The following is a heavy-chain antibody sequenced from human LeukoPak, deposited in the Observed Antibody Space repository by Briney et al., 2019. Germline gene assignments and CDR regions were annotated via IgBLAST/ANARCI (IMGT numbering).Heavy chain of an antibody. J-gene: IGHJ4*02. Sequence: GASVKVSCKASGYTFTGYYMHWVRQAPGQGLEWMGWINPNSGGTNYAQKFQGRVTMTRDTSISTAYMELSRLRSDDTAVYYCAREGYYYDSSGYYYVDYWGQGTLVTVSS. CDR2: INPNSGGT. D-gene: IGHD3-22*01. CDR3: AREGYYYDSSGYYYVDY. V-gene: IGHV1-2*02. CDR1: GYTFTGYY.